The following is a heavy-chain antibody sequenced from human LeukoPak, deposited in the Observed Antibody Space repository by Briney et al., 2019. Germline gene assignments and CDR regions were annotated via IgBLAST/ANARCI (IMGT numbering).Heavy chain of an antibody. V-gene: IGHV3-30*02. CDR2: IRYDGSNK. J-gene: IGHJ4*02. Sequence: GGSLRLSCAASGFTFSSYGMHWVRQAPGKGLEWVAFIRYDGSNKYYADSVKGRFTISRDNSKNTLYLQMNSLRAEDTAVYYCASHYGDYVGYDYWGQGTLVTVSS. CDR3: ASHYGDYVGYDY. D-gene: IGHD4-17*01. CDR1: GFTFSSYG.